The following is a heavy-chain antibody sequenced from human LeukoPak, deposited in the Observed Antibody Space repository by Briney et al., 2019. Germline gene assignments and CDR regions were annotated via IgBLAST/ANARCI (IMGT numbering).Heavy chain of an antibody. CDR3: ASLDIVVVPAAGIMDV. CDR1: GFTFSSYS. V-gene: IGHV3-48*04. D-gene: IGHD2-2*01. J-gene: IGHJ6*03. Sequence: GGSLRLSCAASGFTFSSYSMNWVRQAPGKGLEWVSYISSSSSTIYYADSVKGRFTISRDNAKNSLYLQMNSLRAEDTAVYYCASLDIVVVPAAGIMDVWGKGTTVTVSS. CDR2: ISSSSSTI.